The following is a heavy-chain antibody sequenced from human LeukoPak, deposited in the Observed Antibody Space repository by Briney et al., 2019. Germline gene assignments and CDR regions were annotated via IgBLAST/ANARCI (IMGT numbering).Heavy chain of an antibody. CDR3: ARGGNYYYMDV. V-gene: IGHV4-34*01. CDR1: GGSFSGYY. Sequence: SETLSLTCAVYGGSFSGYYWSWIRQPPGKGLEWIGEINHSGSTNFNPSLKSRVTISVDTSKNQSSLKLSSVTAADTAVYYCARGGNYYYMDVWGKGTTVTVSS. CDR2: INHSGST. J-gene: IGHJ6*03.